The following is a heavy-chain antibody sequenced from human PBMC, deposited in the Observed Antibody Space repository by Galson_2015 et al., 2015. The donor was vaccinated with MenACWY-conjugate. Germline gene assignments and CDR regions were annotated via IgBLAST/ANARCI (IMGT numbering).Heavy chain of an antibody. CDR2: VSYDASSR. CDR3: VRAEGWLRSAFDL. CDR1: GFRFSSYT. J-gene: IGHJ3*01. D-gene: IGHD5-12*01. Sequence: SLRLSCAASGFRFSSYTFYWVRQSPGKGLGWVAVVSYDASSRYYRDSVQGRFTISRDNSKNTVSLEMSSLGPEDSAVYYCVRAEGWLRSAFDLWGQGTMVTVSS. V-gene: IGHV3-30*10.